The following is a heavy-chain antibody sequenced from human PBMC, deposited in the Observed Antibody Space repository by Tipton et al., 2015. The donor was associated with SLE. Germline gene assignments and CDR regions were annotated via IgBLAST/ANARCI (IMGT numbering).Heavy chain of an antibody. CDR1: GGSISSGSYY. CDR2: IYTSGST. D-gene: IGHD5-18*01. V-gene: IGHV4-61*02. Sequence: TLSLTCTVSGGSISSGSYYWSWIRQPAGKGLEWIGRIYTSGSTNYNPSLKSRVTISVDTSKNQFSLKLSSVTAADTAVYYCARHEDRGYSYGSSFDYWGQGTLVTVSS. CDR3: ARHEDRGYSYGSSFDY. J-gene: IGHJ4*02.